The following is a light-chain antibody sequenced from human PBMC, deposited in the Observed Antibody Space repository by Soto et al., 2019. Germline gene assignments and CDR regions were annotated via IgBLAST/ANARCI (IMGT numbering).Light chain of an antibody. Sequence: QSVLTQPPSASGTPGQRVTISCSGSSSSIGSNSVNWYQQLPRTAPKVLIYTNNQRPSGVPDRFSGSKSGTSASLAISGLQSEDEADYYCAAWDGSLNVYVFGTGTKLTGL. CDR2: TNN. CDR1: SSSIGSNS. J-gene: IGLJ1*01. V-gene: IGLV1-44*01. CDR3: AAWDGSLNVYV.